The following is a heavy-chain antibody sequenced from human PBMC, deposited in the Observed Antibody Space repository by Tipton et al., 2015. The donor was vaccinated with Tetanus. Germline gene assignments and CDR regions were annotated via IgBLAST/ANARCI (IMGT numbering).Heavy chain of an antibody. CDR2: ISYDGSNK. CDR1: GFTLSSYG. J-gene: IGHJ4*02. D-gene: IGHD1-26*01. V-gene: IGHV3-30*18. CDR3: AKDGEIGGATGPDY. Sequence: SLRLSCAASGFTLSSYGMHWVRQAPGKGLEWVAVISYDGSNKYYADSVKGRFTISRDNSKNTLYLQMNSLRAEDTAVYYCAKDGEIGGATGPDYWGQGTLVTVSS.